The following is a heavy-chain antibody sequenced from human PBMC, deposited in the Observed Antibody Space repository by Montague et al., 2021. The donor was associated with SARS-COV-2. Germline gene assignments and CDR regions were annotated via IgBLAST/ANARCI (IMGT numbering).Heavy chain of an antibody. D-gene: IGHD3-10*01. CDR1: GDSVSSNTVA. V-gene: IGHV6-1*01. CDR3: ARSLDPSGTYYLPY. Sequence: CPISGDSVSSNTVAWNWFRQSPSRGLEWLGRTYYRSKWYNDYAVSMQSRVTINPDTSKNQFSLHVNSVTPEDTAVYYCARSLDPSGTYYLPYWGQGTLVTVSS. CDR2: TYYRSKWYN. J-gene: IGHJ4*02.